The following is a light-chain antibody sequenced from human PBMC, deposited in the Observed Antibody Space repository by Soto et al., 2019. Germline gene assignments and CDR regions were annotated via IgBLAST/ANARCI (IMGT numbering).Light chain of an antibody. J-gene: IGLJ3*02. CDR2: GVT. Sequence: QSALAQPASVSGSPGQSITISFSGTSSDVGGYDYVSWYQQLPGKAPKLIIYGVTNRPSGVSNRFSGSKSGNTASLSISGLQAEDEADYYCSSYISSSTWLFGGGTKLTVL. CDR3: SSYISSSTWL. V-gene: IGLV2-14*01. CDR1: SSDVGGYDY.